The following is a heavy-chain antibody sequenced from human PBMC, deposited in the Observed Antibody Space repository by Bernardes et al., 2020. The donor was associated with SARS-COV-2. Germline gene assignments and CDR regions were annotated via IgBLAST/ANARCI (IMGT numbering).Heavy chain of an antibody. CDR3: VNSFSQAVTGTFT. D-gene: IGHD6-19*01. CDR2: ISSDWSNT. CDR1: GFTFRSHA. V-gene: IGHV3-64D*06. J-gene: IGHJ4*02. Sequence: GGSLRLSCAASGFTFRSHAMQWVRQAPGKGPVYVSGISSDWSNTYYVDSVKGRFTISRDNPKNTLYLEMSSLRVEDTAVYYCVNSFSQAVTGTFTWGQGTLGTVPS.